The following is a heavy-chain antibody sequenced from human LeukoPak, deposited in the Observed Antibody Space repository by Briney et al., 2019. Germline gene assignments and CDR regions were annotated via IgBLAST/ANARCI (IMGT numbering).Heavy chain of an antibody. D-gene: IGHD3-10*01. J-gene: IGHJ4*02. Sequence: GESLKISCKGSGYTFDTYWIGWVRQMPGKGLEWMGIIYPGDSDTRYSPSFQGQVTISADKSISTAYLQWSSLKASDTAMYYCARQYYYGSGRIDYWGQGTLVTVSS. CDR2: IYPGDSDT. V-gene: IGHV5-51*01. CDR3: ARQYYYGSGRIDY. CDR1: GYTFDTYW.